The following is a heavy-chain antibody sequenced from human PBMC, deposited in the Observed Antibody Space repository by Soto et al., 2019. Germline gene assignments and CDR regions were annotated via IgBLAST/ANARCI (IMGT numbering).Heavy chain of an antibody. D-gene: IGHD4-17*01. CDR3: ARRHGEYETFDY. Sequence: PSETLSLTCTVSGGSISSYYWSWIRQPPGKGLEWIGCIYYSGSTNYNPSLKSRVTISVDTSKNQFSLKLSSVTAADTAVYYCARRHGEYETFDYWGQGTLAPVSS. J-gene: IGHJ4*02. CDR1: GGSISSYY. CDR2: IYYSGST. V-gene: IGHV4-59*01.